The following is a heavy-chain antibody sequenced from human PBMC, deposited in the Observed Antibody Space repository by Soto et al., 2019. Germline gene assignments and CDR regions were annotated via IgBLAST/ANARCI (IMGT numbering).Heavy chain of an antibody. CDR1: GDTFSSYT. J-gene: IGHJ3*02. D-gene: IGHD1-26*01. CDR3: AAGGHGAFDI. CDR2: IIPILDIA. Sequence: QVQLVQSGAEVKKPGSSVKVSCKASGDTFSSYTISWVRQAPGQGPEWMGRIIPILDIANYAQKFQGRVTITADKSTSTAYMELSSLRSEDTAVCYCAAGGHGAFDIWGQGTMVTVSS. V-gene: IGHV1-69*02.